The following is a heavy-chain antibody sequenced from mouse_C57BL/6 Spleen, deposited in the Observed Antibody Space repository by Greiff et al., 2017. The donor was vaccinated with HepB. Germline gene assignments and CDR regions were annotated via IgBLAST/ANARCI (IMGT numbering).Heavy chain of an antibody. CDR1: GYSITSGYY. CDR3: ARDPVTTRAMDY. V-gene: IGHV3-6*01. D-gene: IGHD2-2*01. CDR2: ISYDGSN. J-gene: IGHJ4*01. Sequence: ESGPGLVKPSQSLSLTCSVTGYSITSGYYWNWIRQFPGNKLEWMGYISYDGSNNYNPSLKNRISITRDTSKNQFFLKLNSVTTEDTATYYCARDPVTTRAMDYWGQGTSVTVSS.